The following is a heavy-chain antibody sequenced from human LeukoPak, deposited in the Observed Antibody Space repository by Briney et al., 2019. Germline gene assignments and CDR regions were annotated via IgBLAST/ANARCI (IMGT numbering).Heavy chain of an antibody. CDR2: ISGSGGST. CDR3: ARGSKEAYYYMDV. V-gene: IGHV3-23*01. CDR1: GFTFSRSW. J-gene: IGHJ6*03. D-gene: IGHD2-2*01. Sequence: GGSLRLSCAASGFTFSRSWMHRVCQAPGKGLEWVSAISGSGGSTYYADSVKGRFTISRDNSKNTLYLQMNSLRAEDTAVYYCARGSKEAYYYMDVWGKGTTVTISS.